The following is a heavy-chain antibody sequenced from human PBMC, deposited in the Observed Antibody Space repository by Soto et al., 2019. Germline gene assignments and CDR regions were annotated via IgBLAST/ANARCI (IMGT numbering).Heavy chain of an antibody. V-gene: IGHV1-18*01. Sequence: QVQLVQSGAEVKKPGASVKVSCKASGYTFTSYGISWVRQAPGQGLEWMGWISAYNGNTNYAQKLQGRVTMTTDTSKSTAYMELRSLRSDDTAVYYCARDPRRSSVRGVITDGSGMDVWGQGTTVTGSS. CDR3: ARDPRRSSVRGVITDGSGMDV. CDR2: ISAYNGNT. D-gene: IGHD3-10*01. J-gene: IGHJ6*01. CDR1: GYTFTSYG.